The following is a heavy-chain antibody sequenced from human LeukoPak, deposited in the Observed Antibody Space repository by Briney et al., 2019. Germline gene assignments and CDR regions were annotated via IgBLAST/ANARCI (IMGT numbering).Heavy chain of an antibody. CDR3: ERDMWGEPL. CDR1: GYTFTGYN. J-gene: IGHJ4*02. D-gene: IGHD3-16*01. Sequence: ASVKVSCKASGYTFTGYNIHWVRQAPGQGLEWMGWINPNSGGIDYAQNVQGRFTMTRDTSISTAYMELRGLRSGDAVVYYCERDMWGEPLWGQGTLVSVSS. V-gene: IGHV1-2*02. CDR2: INPNSGGI.